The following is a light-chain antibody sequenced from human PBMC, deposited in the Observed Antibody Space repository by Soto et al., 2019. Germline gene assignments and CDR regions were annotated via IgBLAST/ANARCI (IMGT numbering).Light chain of an antibody. CDR2: DSS. Sequence: DIPMTQSPSTLSASVGARVTITCRASQTIRNQLAWYQQKPGKAPKVLIYDSSSLESGVPSRFSGSGSGTEFTLTISSLQRDDFATYYCQQYNSYKTFGQGTKVEIK. V-gene: IGKV1-5*01. CDR1: QTIRNQ. J-gene: IGKJ1*01. CDR3: QQYNSYKT.